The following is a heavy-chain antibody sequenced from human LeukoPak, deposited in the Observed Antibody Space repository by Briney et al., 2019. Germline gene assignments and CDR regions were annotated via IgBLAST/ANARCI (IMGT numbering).Heavy chain of an antibody. D-gene: IGHD1-7*01. J-gene: IGHJ6*03. CDR2: ISSNGGST. V-gene: IGHV3-64*01. CDR3: AKSGKSSGPSNWNYRKAQTNYYYYMDV. CDR1: GFTFSSYA. Sequence: QSGGSLRLSCAASGFTFSSYAMHWVRQAPGKGLEYVSAISSNGGSTYYANSVKGRFTISRDNSKNTLYLQMNSLRAEDTAVYYCAKSGKSSGPSNWNYRKAQTNYYYYMDVWGKGTTVTVSS.